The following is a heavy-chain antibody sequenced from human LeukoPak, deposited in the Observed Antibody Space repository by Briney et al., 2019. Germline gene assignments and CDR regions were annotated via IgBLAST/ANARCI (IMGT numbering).Heavy chain of an antibody. D-gene: IGHD6-13*01. CDR2: INHSGST. CDR1: GGSFSGYY. CDR3: ARVGYSSSWIDY. J-gene: IGHJ4*02. Sequence: SETLSLTCAVYGGSFSGYYWSWIRQPPGKGLEWIGEINHSGSTNYNPSLKSRVTISVDTSKNQFSLKLSFVTAADTAVYYCARVGYSSSWIDYWGQGTLVTVSS. V-gene: IGHV4-34*01.